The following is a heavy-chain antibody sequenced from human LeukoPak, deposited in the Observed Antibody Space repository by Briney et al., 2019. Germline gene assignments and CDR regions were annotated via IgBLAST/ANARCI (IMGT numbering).Heavy chain of an antibody. Sequence: SETLSLTCAVYGGSFSGYDWSWIRQPPGKGLEWIGEVNHSGSTKYNPSLKSRVTISVETSKNQFSLKLSSVTAADTAVYYCARPYGSGSYYMGGWFDPWGQGTLVTVSS. CDR1: GGSFSGYD. J-gene: IGHJ5*02. CDR2: VNHSGST. D-gene: IGHD3-10*01. V-gene: IGHV4-34*01. CDR3: ARPYGSGSYYMGGWFDP.